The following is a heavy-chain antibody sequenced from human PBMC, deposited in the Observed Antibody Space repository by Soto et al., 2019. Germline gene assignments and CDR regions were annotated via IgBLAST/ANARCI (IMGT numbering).Heavy chain of an antibody. J-gene: IGHJ6*02. D-gene: IGHD2-21*02. CDR3: AKESRSSAVTATRVYGMDV. CDR1: GFTFSAYG. V-gene: IGHV3-30*18. CDR2: ISHDGTNK. Sequence: QVQLVESGGGVVQPGRSLRLSCTPSGFTFSAYGMHWVRQAPGKGLEWVAAISHDGTNKYYGDSVRGRFTISRDNSKNTLYRQKNTLRKEDTAVYYCAKESRSSAVTATRVYGMDVWGQGTTVTVSS.